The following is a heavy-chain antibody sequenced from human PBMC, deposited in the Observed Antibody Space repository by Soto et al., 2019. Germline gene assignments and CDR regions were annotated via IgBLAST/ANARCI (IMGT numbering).Heavy chain of an antibody. Sequence: ASVKVSCKASGYTFSSYYIHWVRQAPGQGLEWMGVINPNGGTTGYAQKFQGRVTMTRDTSTSTVHMELSSLRSEDTAVYYCARDLASEAGSTYWGQGTLVTVSS. CDR2: INPNGGTT. CDR1: GYTFSSYY. J-gene: IGHJ4*02. D-gene: IGHD1-7*01. V-gene: IGHV1-46*01. CDR3: ARDLASEAGSTY.